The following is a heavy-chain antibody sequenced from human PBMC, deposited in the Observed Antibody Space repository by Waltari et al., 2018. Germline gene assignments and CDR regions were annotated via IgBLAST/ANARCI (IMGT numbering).Heavy chain of an antibody. CDR2: TNPSGGST. J-gene: IGHJ4*02. D-gene: IGHD6-19*01. Sequence: QVQLVQSGAEVKKPGASVKVSCKASGYTFTSYYMHWVRQAPGQGLEWMGITNPSGGSTSYAQKFQGRVTMTRDTTTSKVYMKRSSLRAEDTAVYYCARTYSSGWYVDYWGQGTLVTVSS. V-gene: IGHV1-46*03. CDR3: ARTYSSGWYVDY. CDR1: GYTFTSYY.